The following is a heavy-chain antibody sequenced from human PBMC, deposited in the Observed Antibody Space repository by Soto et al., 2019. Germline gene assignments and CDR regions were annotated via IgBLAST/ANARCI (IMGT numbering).Heavy chain of an antibody. CDR3: ARDHDFGFILYAMDV. D-gene: IGHD2-15*01. Sequence: QVQLVQSGAEVKKPGASVRVSCKASGYTFTSYSMHWVRQAPGQGLEWMGIINPSSGRTSYAQNFQGRVTMTSDTSTSIVYMEMSSLKSEDTAVYYGARDHDFGFILYAMDVW. CDR2: INPSSGRT. CDR1: GYTFTSYS. V-gene: IGHV1-46*01. J-gene: IGHJ6*01.